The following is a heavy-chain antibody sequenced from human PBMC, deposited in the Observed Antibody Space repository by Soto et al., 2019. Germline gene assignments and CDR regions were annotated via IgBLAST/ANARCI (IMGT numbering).Heavy chain of an antibody. CDR2: ISYDGSNK. D-gene: IGHD1-7*01. Sequence: HPGGSLRLSCAASGFTFNSYGMPWVRQAPGKGLEWVAVISYDGSNKYYADSVKGRFTISRDNSKNTLYLQMNSLRAEDTAVYYCAKDRRTGTTCMDVWGQGTTVTVSS. J-gene: IGHJ6*02. CDR3: AKDRRTGTTCMDV. V-gene: IGHV3-30*18. CDR1: GFTFNSYG.